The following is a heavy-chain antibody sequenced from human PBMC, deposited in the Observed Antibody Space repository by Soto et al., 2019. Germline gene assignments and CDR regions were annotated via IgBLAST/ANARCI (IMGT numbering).Heavy chain of an antibody. J-gene: IGHJ6*02. CDR3: ARSAPLTKRSYYYYGMDV. V-gene: IGHV1-2*04. CDR2: INPNSGGT. Sequence: ASVKVSCKASGDTFTGYYMHWVRQAPGQGLEWMGWINPNSGGTNYAQKFQGWVTMTRDTSISTAYVELSRLRSDDTAVYYCARSAPLTKRSYYYYGMDVWGQGTTVTVSS. CDR1: GDTFTGYY.